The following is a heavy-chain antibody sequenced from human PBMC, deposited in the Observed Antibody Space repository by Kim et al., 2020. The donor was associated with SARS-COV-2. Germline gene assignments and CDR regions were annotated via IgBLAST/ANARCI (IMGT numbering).Heavy chain of an antibody. D-gene: IGHD3-16*01. J-gene: IGHJ6*02. CDR3: ARGFGGAHPYYYYGMDV. CDR2: INHSGST. CDR1: GGSFSGYY. V-gene: IGHV4-34*01. Sequence: SETLSLTCAVYGGSFSGYYWSWIRQPPGKGLEWIGEINHSGSTNYNPSLKSRVTISVDMSKNQFSLKLSSVTAADTAVYYCARGFGGAHPYYYYGMDVWGQGTTVTVSS.